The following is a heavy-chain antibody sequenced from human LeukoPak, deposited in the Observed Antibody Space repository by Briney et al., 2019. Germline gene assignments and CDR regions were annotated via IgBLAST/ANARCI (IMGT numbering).Heavy chain of an antibody. V-gene: IGHV3-23*01. Sequence: PGGSLRLSCAASGFTFSSYAMSWVRQAPGKGLEWVSAISGSGGSTYYADSVKGRFTTSRDNSKNTLYLQMNSLRAEDTAVYYCANGSPGTTNYYYYGMDVWGQGTTVTVSS. CDR2: ISGSGGST. J-gene: IGHJ6*02. CDR3: ANGSPGTTNYYYYGMDV. D-gene: IGHD1-1*01. CDR1: GFTFSSYA.